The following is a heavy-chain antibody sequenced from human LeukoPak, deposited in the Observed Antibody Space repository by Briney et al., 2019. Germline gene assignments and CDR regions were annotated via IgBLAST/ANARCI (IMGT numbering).Heavy chain of an antibody. Sequence: GGSLRLSCAASGFTFSDYYMSWIRQAPGKGLEWVSYISSSGSTIYYADSVKGRFTISRDNAKNSLYLQMNSLRAEDTAVYYCARFGGPLAAAVYYYYGMDVWGQGTTVTVSS. J-gene: IGHJ6*02. V-gene: IGHV3-11*01. CDR3: ARFGGPLAAAVYYYYGMDV. CDR2: ISSSGSTI. CDR1: GFTFSDYY. D-gene: IGHD6-13*01.